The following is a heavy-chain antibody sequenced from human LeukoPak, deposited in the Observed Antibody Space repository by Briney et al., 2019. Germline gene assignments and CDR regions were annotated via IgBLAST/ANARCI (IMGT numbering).Heavy chain of an antibody. Sequence: GGSLRLSCVASGFTFSSYGVHWVRQAPGKGLEWVAVISYDGSNKYYADSVKGRFTISRDNSKNTLYLQMNSLRAEDTAVYYCAKDPDNWGGNYYYYYMDVWGKGTTVTVSS. V-gene: IGHV3-30*12. CDR1: GFTFSSYG. CDR3: AKDPDNWGGNYYYYYMDV. J-gene: IGHJ6*03. CDR2: ISYDGSNK. D-gene: IGHD7-27*01.